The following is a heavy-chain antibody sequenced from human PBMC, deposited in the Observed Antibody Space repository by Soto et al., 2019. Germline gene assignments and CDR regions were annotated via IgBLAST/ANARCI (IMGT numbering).Heavy chain of an antibody. CDR3: ARDTIDYDILSRYYYMDV. Sequence: GGSLRLSCAASGLTFSDYYMSWIRQAPGKGLEWVSYISSSGSTIYYADSVKGRFTISRDNAKNSLYLQMNSLRAEDTAVYYCARDTIDYDILSRYYYMDVWGKGTTVTVSS. CDR1: GLTFSDYY. D-gene: IGHD3-9*01. J-gene: IGHJ6*03. CDR2: ISSSGSTI. V-gene: IGHV3-11*01.